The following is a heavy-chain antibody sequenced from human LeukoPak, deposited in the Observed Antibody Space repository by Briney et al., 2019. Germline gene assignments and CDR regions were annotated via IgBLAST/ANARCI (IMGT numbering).Heavy chain of an antibody. CDR3: ARDLSGRYAFDI. J-gene: IGHJ3*02. D-gene: IGHD3-10*01. V-gene: IGHV3-48*02. CDR2: ISSSSSTI. CDR1: GFIFNYYS. Sequence: AGGSLRLSCAASGFIFNYYSMIWVRQAPGKGLEWVSYISSSSSTIYYADSVKGRFTISRDNAKNSLYLQMNSLRDEDTAVYYCARDLSGRYAFDIWGQGTMVTVSS.